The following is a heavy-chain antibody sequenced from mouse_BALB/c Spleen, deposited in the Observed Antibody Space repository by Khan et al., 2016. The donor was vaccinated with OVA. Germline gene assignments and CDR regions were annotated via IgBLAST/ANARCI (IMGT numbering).Heavy chain of an antibody. V-gene: IGHV1-20*01. CDR2: INPHFGET. Sequence: VQLKQSGPELVKPGASVKISCQASGYSFTGYFMHWVMQSLGKSLEWIGRINPHFGETVYSQTFVDKATLTVDESSSTAHMELRSLTSEDSAVYYCARIYGSDFDYWGQGTTLTVSS. D-gene: IGHD1-1*01. J-gene: IGHJ2*01. CDR1: GYSFTGYF. CDR3: ARIYGSDFDY.